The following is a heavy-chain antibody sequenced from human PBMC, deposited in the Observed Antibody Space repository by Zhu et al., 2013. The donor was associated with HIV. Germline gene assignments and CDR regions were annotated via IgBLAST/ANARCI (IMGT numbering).Heavy chain of an antibody. J-gene: IGHJ4*02. CDR3: ALSLTVTTDY. Sequence: EVQLVESGGGVVQPGRSLRLSCAASGFTFSSYWMHWVRQAPGKGLVWVSRINTNGTNTSYADSVKGRFTISRDNAKNTLYLQMNSLTAEDTAVYYCALSLTVTTDYWGQGTLVAVSS. V-gene: IGHV3-74*02. CDR2: INTNGTNT. CDR1: GFTFSSYW. D-gene: IGHD4-17*01.